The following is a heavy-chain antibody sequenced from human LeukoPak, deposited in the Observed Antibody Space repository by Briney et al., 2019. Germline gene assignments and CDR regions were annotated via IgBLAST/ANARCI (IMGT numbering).Heavy chain of an antibody. CDR3: ARDRSGSYGPNWFDP. V-gene: IGHV1-69*13. D-gene: IGHD1-26*01. CDR1: GYTFTSYY. CDR2: IIPIFGTA. J-gene: IGHJ5*02. Sequence: GASVKVSCKASGYTFTSYYMHWVRQAPGQGLEWMGGIIPIFGTANYAQKFQGRVTITADESTSTAYMELSSLRSEDTAVYYCARDRSGSYGPNWFDPWGQGTLVTVSS.